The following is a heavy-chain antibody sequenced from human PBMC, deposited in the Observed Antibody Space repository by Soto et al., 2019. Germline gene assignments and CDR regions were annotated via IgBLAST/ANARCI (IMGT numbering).Heavy chain of an antibody. CDR2: IYYSGST. D-gene: IGHD3-22*01. Sequence: SETLSLTCTVSGGSISSYYWSWIRQPPEKGLEWIGYIYYSGSTNYNPSLKSRVTISVDTSKNQFSLKLSSVTAADTAVYYCAKGIRGYYDSSGYYYSAFDIWGQGTMVTVSS. V-gene: IGHV4-59*01. J-gene: IGHJ3*02. CDR1: GGSISSYY. CDR3: AKGIRGYYDSSGYYYSAFDI.